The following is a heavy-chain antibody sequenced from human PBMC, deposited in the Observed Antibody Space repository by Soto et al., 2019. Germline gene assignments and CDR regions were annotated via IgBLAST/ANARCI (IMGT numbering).Heavy chain of an antibody. CDR2: ISYDGSNK. Sequence: QVQLVESGGGVVQPGRSLRLSCAASGFTFSSYAMHWVRQAPGKGLEWVAVISYDGSNKYYADSVKGRFTISRDNSKNTLYLQMNSLRAEDTAVYYCTATGEYCTNGVCYRTNRWWGQGTLVTVSS. CDR3: TATGEYCTNGVCYRTNRW. D-gene: IGHD2-8*01. V-gene: IGHV3-30-3*01. J-gene: IGHJ4*02. CDR1: GFTFSSYA.